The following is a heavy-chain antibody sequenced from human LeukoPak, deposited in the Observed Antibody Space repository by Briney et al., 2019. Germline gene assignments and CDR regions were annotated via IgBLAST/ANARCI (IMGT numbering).Heavy chain of an antibody. CDR2: INPNSGGT. CDR1: GYTFTGYY. J-gene: IGHJ5*02. V-gene: IGHV1-2*02. D-gene: IGHD2-21*02. CDR3: AIPHPLAYCGGDCQGWFDP. Sequence: GASVKVSCKASGYTFTGYYMHWVRQAPGQGLEWMGWINPNSGGTNYAQKFQGRVTMTRDTSISTAYMELSRLRSDDTAVYYCAIPHPLAYCGGDCQGWFDPWGQGTLVTVSS.